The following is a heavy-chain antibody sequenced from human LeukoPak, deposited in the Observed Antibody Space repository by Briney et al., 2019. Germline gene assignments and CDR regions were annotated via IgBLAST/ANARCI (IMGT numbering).Heavy chain of an antibody. CDR3: ARTPRRSLRRMNAFDI. V-gene: IGHV4-34*01. CDR2: INHSGST. J-gene: IGHJ3*02. D-gene: IGHD1-14*01. Sequence: SETLSLTCAVYGGSFSGYYWSWIRQPPGQGLEWIGEINHSGSTNYNPSLKSRVTISVDTSKNQFSLKLSSVTAADTAVYYCARTPRRSLRRMNAFDIWGQGTMVTVSS. CDR1: GGSFSGYY.